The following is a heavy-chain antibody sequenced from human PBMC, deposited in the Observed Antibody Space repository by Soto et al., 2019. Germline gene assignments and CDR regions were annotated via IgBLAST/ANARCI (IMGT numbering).Heavy chain of an antibody. D-gene: IGHD4-17*01. CDR1: GFTFSSYA. Sequence: QVQLVESGGGVVQPGRSLRLSCAASGFTFSSYAMHWVRQAPCKGLEWVAGISYDGSNTYYADSVKGRFTISRDNSKNAVYLQIKSLRAEDTAVYYCQGGYGDSHDYWGQGTLVTVSS. CDR2: ISYDGSNT. CDR3: QGGYGDSHDY. V-gene: IGHV3-30-3*01. J-gene: IGHJ4*02.